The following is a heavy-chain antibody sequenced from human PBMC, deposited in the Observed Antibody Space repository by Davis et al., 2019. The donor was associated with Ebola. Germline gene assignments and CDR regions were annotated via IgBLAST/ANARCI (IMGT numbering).Heavy chain of an antibody. D-gene: IGHD4-17*01. CDR1: GYTFTSYG. V-gene: IGHV1-69*04. J-gene: IGHJ6*02. Sequence: SVKVSCKASGYTFTSYGISWVRQAPGQGLEWMGRIIPILGIANYAQKFQGRVTITADKSTSTAYMELSSLRSEDTAVYYCARVVTVTTGKVYYYYGMDVWGQGTTVTVSS. CDR3: ARVVTVTTGKVYYYYGMDV. CDR2: IIPILGIA.